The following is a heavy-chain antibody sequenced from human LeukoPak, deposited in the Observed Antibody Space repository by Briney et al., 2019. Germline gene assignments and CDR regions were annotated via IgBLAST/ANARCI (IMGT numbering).Heavy chain of an antibody. CDR3: ARDRRVVVPAATYYYGMDV. Sequence: GASVKVSCKASGYTFTSYYMHWVRQAPGQGLEWMGIINPSGGSTSYAQKFQSRVTMTRDTSTSTVYMELSSLRSEDTAVYYCARDRRVVVPAATYYYGMDVWGQGTTVTVSS. D-gene: IGHD2-2*01. J-gene: IGHJ6*02. CDR1: GYTFTSYY. CDR2: INPSGGST. V-gene: IGHV1-46*01.